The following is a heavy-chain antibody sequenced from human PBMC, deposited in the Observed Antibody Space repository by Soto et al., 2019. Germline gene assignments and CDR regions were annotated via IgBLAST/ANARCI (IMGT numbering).Heavy chain of an antibody. D-gene: IGHD6-19*01. CDR3: AKADGEQWLIPHLDN. J-gene: IGHJ1*01. CDR2: ISCCGGST. V-gene: IGHV3-23*01. CDR1: GFNFKKFA. Sequence: GGSLRLSCEASGFNFKKFAMGWVRQAPGEGLEWVSGISCCGGSTFYADSVKGRFSLARDDSKNTLSLQLNSLRVGDTAHYYCAKADGEQWLIPHLDNWGQGTQVTVSS.